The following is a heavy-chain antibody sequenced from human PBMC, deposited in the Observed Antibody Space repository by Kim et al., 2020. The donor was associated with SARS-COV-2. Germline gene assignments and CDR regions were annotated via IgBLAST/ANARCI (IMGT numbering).Heavy chain of an antibody. D-gene: IGHD6-13*01. V-gene: IGHV4-39*01. J-gene: IGHJ4*02. Sequence: SETLSLTCTVSGGSISSSSYYWGWIRQPPGKGLEWIGSIYYSGSTYYNPSLKSRVTISVDTSKNQFSLKLSSVTAADTAVYYCARRSSWKVDYWGQGTLVTVSS. CDR1: GGSISSSSYY. CDR3: ARRSSWKVDY. CDR2: IYYSGST.